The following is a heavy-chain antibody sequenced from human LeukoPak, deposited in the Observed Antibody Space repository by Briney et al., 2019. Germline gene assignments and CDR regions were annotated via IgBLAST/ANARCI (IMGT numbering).Heavy chain of an antibody. CDR3: ARHGAAAGTNWFDL. CDR2: IYYSGNT. D-gene: IGHD6-13*01. CDR1: GGSIGSTSYY. V-gene: IGHV4-39*01. Sequence: PSETLSLTCTVSGGSIGSTSYYWAWIRQPPKKGLEWIGSIYYSGNTYYNPPLESRVTISVDTSEDQFSLKLSSVSAADTAVYYCARHGAAAGTNWFDLWGQGTLVTVSS. J-gene: IGHJ5*02.